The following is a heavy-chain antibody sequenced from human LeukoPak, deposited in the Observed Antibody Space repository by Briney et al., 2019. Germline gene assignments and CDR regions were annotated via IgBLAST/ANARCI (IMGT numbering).Heavy chain of an antibody. V-gene: IGHV4-59*04. D-gene: IGHD1-26*01. Sequence: PGRSLRLSCAASGFTFSSYGMHWVRQPPGKGLEWIGNIYSSGNTYYNASLKSRVTIYIDTSKNQFSLNLSSVTAADTAVYYCAKSGGSGLIDYWGQGTLVTVSS. J-gene: IGHJ4*02. CDR3: AKSGGSGLIDY. CDR1: GFTFSSYG. CDR2: IYSSGNT.